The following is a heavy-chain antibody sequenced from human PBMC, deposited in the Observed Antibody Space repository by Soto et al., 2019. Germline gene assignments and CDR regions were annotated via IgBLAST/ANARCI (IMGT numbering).Heavy chain of an antibody. D-gene: IGHD2-15*01. CDR2: ISYDGSNK. V-gene: IGHV3-30-3*01. Sequence: QVQLVESGGGVVQPGRSLRLSCAASGFTFSSYAMHWVRQAPGKGLQWVAVISYDGSNKYSADSVKGRFTISRDNSKDRVYLQMNSVTADDTAVYYCASGLSCRGGSCPDYGMDVWGQGTTVTVSS. J-gene: IGHJ6*02. CDR1: GFTFSSYA. CDR3: ASGLSCRGGSCPDYGMDV.